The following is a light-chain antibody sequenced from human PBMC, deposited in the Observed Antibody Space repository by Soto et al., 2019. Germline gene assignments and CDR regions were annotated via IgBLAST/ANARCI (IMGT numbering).Light chain of an antibody. Sequence: QSALTQPPSASGTPGQRVTISCSGSSSNIGSNTVNWYQQLPGTAPKLLIYSNNQRPSGVPDRISGSKSGTSASLAISGPQSEDEADYYCAAWDDSLNALYVFGTGTKVTVL. J-gene: IGLJ1*01. CDR2: SNN. CDR3: AAWDDSLNALYV. CDR1: SSNIGSNT. V-gene: IGLV1-44*01.